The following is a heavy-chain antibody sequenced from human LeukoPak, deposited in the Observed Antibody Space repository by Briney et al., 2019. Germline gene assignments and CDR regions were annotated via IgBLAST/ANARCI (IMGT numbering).Heavy chain of an antibody. CDR1: GGSISSYY. J-gene: IGHJ4*02. V-gene: IGHV4-59*01. CDR2: IYYSGST. CDR3: ARDVGIAAAGIIDY. D-gene: IGHD6-13*01. Sequence: PSETLSLTCTVSGGSISSYYWSWIRQPPGKGLEWIGYIYYSGSTNYNPSLKSRVTISVDTSKNQFSLKLSSVTAADTAVYYCARDVGIAAAGIIDYWGQGTLVTVSS.